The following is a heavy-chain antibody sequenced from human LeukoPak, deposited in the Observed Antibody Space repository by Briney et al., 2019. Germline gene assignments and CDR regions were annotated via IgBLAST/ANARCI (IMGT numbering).Heavy chain of an antibody. J-gene: IGHJ3*02. CDR3: ARANVLAGGAFDI. Sequence: KTSETLSLTCTVSGGSISSYYWSWIRQPPGKGLEWIGYIYYSGSTYYNPSLKSRVTISVDTSKNQFSLKLSSVTAADTAVYYCARANVLAGGAFDIWGQGTMVTVSS. CDR1: GGSISSYY. V-gene: IGHV4-59*08. CDR2: IYYSGST. D-gene: IGHD3-10*02.